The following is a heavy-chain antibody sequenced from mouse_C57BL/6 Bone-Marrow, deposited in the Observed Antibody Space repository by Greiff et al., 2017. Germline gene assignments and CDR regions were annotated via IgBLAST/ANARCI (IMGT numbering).Heavy chain of an antibody. CDR3: ARLGLLRFAY. V-gene: IGHV5-17*01. J-gene: IGHJ3*01. CDR1: GFTFSDYG. D-gene: IGHD2-3*01. CDR2: ISIGSSTI. Sequence: DVKLVESGGGLVKPGGSLKLSCAASGFTFSDYGKHWVRQAPVLGLEWVAYISIGSSTIYYADTLKGRFTIPRDNAKNTLFLQMTSLRSEDTAMYYCARLGLLRFAYWGQGTLVTVSA.